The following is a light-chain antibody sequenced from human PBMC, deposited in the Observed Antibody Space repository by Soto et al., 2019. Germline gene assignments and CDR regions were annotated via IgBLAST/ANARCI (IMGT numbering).Light chain of an antibody. CDR3: SSYSTTSALV. Sequence: QSALTQPASVSGSPGQSSTMSCAGTSADIGAFNYVSWYQHHPDKVPKLLIYDVSNRPSGVSTRFSASKSANTASLTISGLQADEEADYCCSSYSTTSALVFGGGTQLTVL. CDR1: SADIGAFNY. CDR2: DVS. J-gene: IGLJ7*01. V-gene: IGLV2-14*01.